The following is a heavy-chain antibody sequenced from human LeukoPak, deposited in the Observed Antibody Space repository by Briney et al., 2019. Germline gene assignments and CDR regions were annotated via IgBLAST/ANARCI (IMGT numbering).Heavy chain of an antibody. J-gene: IGHJ6*03. CDR1: GFTFSSYE. Sequence: GGSLRLSCAASGFTFSSYEMNWVRQPPGKGLEWVANIKQDGTEKYYVDSVKGRFTISRDNAKNSLYLQMNSLRAEDTAVYYCARIPGYSSSWYTWEPYYYYYYMDVWGKGTTVTVSS. D-gene: IGHD6-13*01. V-gene: IGHV3-7*01. CDR2: IKQDGTEK. CDR3: ARIPGYSSSWYTWEPYYYYYYMDV.